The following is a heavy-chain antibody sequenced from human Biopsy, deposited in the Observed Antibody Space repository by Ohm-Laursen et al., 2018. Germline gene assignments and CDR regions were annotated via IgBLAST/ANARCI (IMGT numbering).Heavy chain of an antibody. CDR2: INTHSGTT. CDR1: GYTFTGQN. J-gene: IGHJ1*01. D-gene: IGHD2-15*01. Sequence: ASVKVSCKSSGYTFTGQNLHWVRQVPGQGLEWMGWINTHSGTTKFAQDFQGRVTMTRDTSITTAYMELRRLRSDDTAVYYCAKGQDLRGGAEYFQHWGQGALVTVSS. CDR3: AKGQDLRGGAEYFQH. V-gene: IGHV1-2*02.